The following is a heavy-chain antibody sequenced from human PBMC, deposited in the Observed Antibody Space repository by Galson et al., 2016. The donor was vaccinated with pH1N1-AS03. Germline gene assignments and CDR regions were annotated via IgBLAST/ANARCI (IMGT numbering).Heavy chain of an antibody. CDR1: TFRDYS. CDR2: IKSKTYGGTS. Sequence: TFRDYSFNWVRQIPGKGLEWVGFIKSKTYGGTSEYAASVKGRFTVSKDDSKSIVYLQMNSLTTEDTAVYFCSRDRASGSFYRGYYGMDVWGQGTTVTVSS. D-gene: IGHD3-10*01. CDR3: SRDRASGSFYRGYYGMDV. J-gene: IGHJ6*02. V-gene: IGHV3-49*04.